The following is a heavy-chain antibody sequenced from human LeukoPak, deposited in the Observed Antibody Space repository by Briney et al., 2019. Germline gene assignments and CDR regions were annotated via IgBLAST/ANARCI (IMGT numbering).Heavy chain of an antibody. Sequence: KVSCKXSGYTFTGYYMHWVRQAPGQGLEWMGWINPNSGGTNYAQKLQGRVTMTTDTSTSTAYMELRSLRSDDTAVYYCARVVYDSSGYYYGEGDYWGQGTLVTVSS. CDR3: ARVVYDSSGYYYGEGDY. V-gene: IGHV1-2*02. J-gene: IGHJ4*02. CDR1: GYTFTGYY. D-gene: IGHD3-22*01. CDR2: INPNSGGT.